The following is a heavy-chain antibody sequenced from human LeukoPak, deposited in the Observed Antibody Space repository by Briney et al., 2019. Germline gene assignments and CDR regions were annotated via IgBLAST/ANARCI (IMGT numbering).Heavy chain of an antibody. CDR2: IIPIFGTA. J-gene: IGHJ4*02. Sequence: SVKVSCKASGGTFTSYAISWVRQAPGQGLEWMGGIIPIFGTANYAQKFQGRVTINADESTSTAYMALSSLRAADTAVYYCASSARGRYFDWLPFDYWGQGTLVTVSS. CDR3: ASSARGRYFDWLPFDY. D-gene: IGHD3-9*01. V-gene: IGHV1-69*13. CDR1: GGTFTSYA.